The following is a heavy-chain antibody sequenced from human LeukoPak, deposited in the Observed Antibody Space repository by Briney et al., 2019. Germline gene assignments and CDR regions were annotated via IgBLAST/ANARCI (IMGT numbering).Heavy chain of an antibody. D-gene: IGHD3-9*01. CDR2: IKGDGSHT. CDR1: GFNFSNYW. V-gene: IGHV3-74*01. CDR3: VRDWDHFDFDS. Sequence: GSLRLFCAASGFNFSNYWMHWVRQAPGKGLVWVSRIKGDGSHTIYADSVKGRFTISRDNAKNTLYLQMKSLRAEDTAVYYCVRDWDHFDFDSWGLGTLVTVSS. J-gene: IGHJ5*01.